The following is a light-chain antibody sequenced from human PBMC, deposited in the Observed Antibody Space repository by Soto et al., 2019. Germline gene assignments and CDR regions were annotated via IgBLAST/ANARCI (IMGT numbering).Light chain of an antibody. CDR2: AVS. CDR1: SSDVGDNY. CDR3: CSYAGNTTFK. Sequence: QSALAQPPSASGSPGQSVTISCTGTSSDVGDNYVSWYQQHLGKAPKLIIYAVSKRPSGISDRFSGSKSGSTASLTISGLQPEDEADYHCCSYAGNTTFKFGGGTKLTVL. V-gene: IGLV2-8*01. J-gene: IGLJ2*01.